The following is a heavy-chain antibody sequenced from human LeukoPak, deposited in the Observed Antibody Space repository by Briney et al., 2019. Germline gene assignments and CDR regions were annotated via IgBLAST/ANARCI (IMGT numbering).Heavy chain of an antibody. CDR2: IYTSGST. D-gene: IGHD2-2*01. V-gene: IGHV4-4*07. CDR1: GGSISSYY. Sequence: PSETLSLTCTVSGGSISSYYWSWIRQPAGKGLEWIGRIYTSGSTNYNPSLKSRVTMSVDTSKNQFSLKLSSVTAADTAVYYCARNRCSSTSCYRPEFDPWGQGTLVTVSS. J-gene: IGHJ5*02. CDR3: ARNRCSSTSCYRPEFDP.